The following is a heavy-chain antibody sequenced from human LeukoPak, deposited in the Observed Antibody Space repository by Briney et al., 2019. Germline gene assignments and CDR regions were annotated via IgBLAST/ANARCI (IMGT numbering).Heavy chain of an antibody. J-gene: IGHJ4*02. V-gene: IGHV3-9*03. CDR1: GFTFDDYA. CDR3: AKDTGSSWYYFDY. D-gene: IGHD6-13*01. CDR2: ISWNSGSI. Sequence: GRSLRLSCAASGFTFDDYAMHWVRQAPGKGLEWVSGISWNSGSIGYADSVKGRFTIPRDNAKNSLYLQMNSLRAEDMALYYCAKDTGSSWYYFDYWGQGTLVTVSS.